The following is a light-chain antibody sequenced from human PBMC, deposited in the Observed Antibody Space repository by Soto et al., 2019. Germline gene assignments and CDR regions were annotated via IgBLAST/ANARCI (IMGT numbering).Light chain of an antibody. J-gene: IGKJ1*01. Sequence: DIQMTQSPARRSASVGDRVTITCRASQSICYWLAWYQQKPGKAPNLLIYAASTLETGVPSRFSGSGYGTEFTLTIASLQPDDSASYYCQQYNSFSKTFGRGTKVDIK. V-gene: IGKV1-5*01. CDR2: AAS. CDR3: QQYNSFSKT. CDR1: QSICYW.